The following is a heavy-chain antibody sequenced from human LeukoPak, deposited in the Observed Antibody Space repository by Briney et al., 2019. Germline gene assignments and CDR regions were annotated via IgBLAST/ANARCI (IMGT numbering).Heavy chain of an antibody. CDR1: GGSISSYY. D-gene: IGHD5-24*01. Sequence: PSETLSLTCTVSGGSISSYYWRWIRQPPGKGLEWIGYIYYSGNTNYNPSLKSRVTISVDTSKNQFSLRLSSVTAADTAVYYCARHRSRDAYNHYWYFDLWGRGTLVTVSS. CDR3: ARHRSRDAYNHYWYFDL. CDR2: IYYSGNT. J-gene: IGHJ2*01. V-gene: IGHV4-59*08.